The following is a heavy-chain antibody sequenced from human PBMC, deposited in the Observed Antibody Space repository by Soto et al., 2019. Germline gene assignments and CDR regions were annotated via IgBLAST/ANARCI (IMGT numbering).Heavy chain of an antibody. V-gene: IGHV3-7*01. CDR2: IKQDGSEK. Sequence: PGGSLRLSCAASGFTFSGYWMRWVRQAPGKGLEWVANIKQDGSEKYYVDSVKGRFTISRDNAKNSLYLQMNSLRAEDTAVYYCARDTATIFGVVIIGGMDVWGQGTTVTVSS. J-gene: IGHJ6*02. D-gene: IGHD3-3*01. CDR3: ARDTATIFGVVIIGGMDV. CDR1: GFTFSGYW.